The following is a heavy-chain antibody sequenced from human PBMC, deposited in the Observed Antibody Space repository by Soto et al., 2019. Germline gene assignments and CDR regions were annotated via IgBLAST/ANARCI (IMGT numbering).Heavy chain of an antibody. Sequence: TLSLTCAVSGGSISSSNWWSWVRQPPGKGLEWIGEIYHSGSTNYNPSLKSRVTISVDKSKNQFSLKLSSVTAADTAVYFCARGRYCLTGRCFPNWFDSWGQGALVTVSS. CDR3: ARGRYCLTGRCFPNWFDS. CDR2: IYHSGST. D-gene: IGHD7-27*01. CDR1: GGSISSSNW. J-gene: IGHJ5*01. V-gene: IGHV4-4*01.